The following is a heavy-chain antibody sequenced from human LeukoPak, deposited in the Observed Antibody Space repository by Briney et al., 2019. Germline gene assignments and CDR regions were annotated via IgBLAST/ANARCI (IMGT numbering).Heavy chain of an antibody. V-gene: IGHV3-7*01. CDR3: ATCDYYYGMDV. J-gene: IGHJ6*02. Sequence: PGGSLRLSCAASGFTFSSYWMSWVRQAPGKGLEWVANIKQDGSEKYYVDSVKGRFTISRDNAKNSLYLQINSLRAEDTAVYYCATCDYYYGMDVWGQGTTVTVSS. CDR2: IKQDGSEK. CDR1: GFTFSSYW.